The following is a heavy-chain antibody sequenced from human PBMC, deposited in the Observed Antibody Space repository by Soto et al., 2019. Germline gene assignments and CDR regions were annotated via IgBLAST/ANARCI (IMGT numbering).Heavy chain of an antibody. CDR1: GFTFNRHW. J-gene: IGHJ4*02. D-gene: IGHD3-3*01. CDR3: ARSGYDFWSGYFHYYFDS. Sequence: PGGSLRLSCAASGFTFNRHWMHWVRQAPGKGLVWVSRINTDGSNTTHADSVKGRFAISRDNAKNTLYLQMSSLRAEDTAVYYCARSGYDFWSGYFHYYFDSWGQGTLVTVSS. CDR2: INTDGSNT. V-gene: IGHV3-74*01.